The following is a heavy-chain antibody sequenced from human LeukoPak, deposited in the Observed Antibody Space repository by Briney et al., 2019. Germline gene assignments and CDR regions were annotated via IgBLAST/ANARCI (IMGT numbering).Heavy chain of an antibody. CDR1: GGTFSSYA. V-gene: IGHV1-69*13. J-gene: IGHJ5*02. Sequence: SVKVSCKASGGTFSSYAISWERQAPGQGLEWMGGIIPIFGTANYAQKFQGRVTITADESTSTAYMELSSLRSEDTAVYYCARTPGYSGSWYNVDPWGQGTLVTVSS. CDR3: ARTPGYSGSWYNVDP. D-gene: IGHD6-13*01. CDR2: IIPIFGTA.